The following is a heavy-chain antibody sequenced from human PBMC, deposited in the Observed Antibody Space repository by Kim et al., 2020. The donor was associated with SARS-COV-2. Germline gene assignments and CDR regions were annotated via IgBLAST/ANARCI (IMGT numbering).Heavy chain of an antibody. Sequence: GGSLRLSCAASGFTFSSYWMNWVRQAPGKGLEWVADIKQDGSEGYYVDSVKGRFTISRDNADNSLYLHMNSLRAEDTAVYYCARDRVVRGGLDAFDIWGRGTLVTVSS. CDR1: GFTFSSYW. CDR2: IKQDGSEG. D-gene: IGHD3-10*01. CDR3: ARDRVVRGGLDAFDI. J-gene: IGHJ3*02. V-gene: IGHV3-7*01.